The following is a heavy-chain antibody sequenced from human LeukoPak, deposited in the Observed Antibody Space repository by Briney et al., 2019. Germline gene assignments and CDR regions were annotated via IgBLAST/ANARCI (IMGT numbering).Heavy chain of an antibody. CDR3: ARDQSYYDFWSGYSFDY. Sequence: GASVKVSCKASGYSFSTYGMSWVRQAPGQGLEWMGWISAYNGNTNYAQKLQGRVTMTTDTSTSTAYMELRSLRSDDTAVYYCARDQSYYDFWSGYSFDYWGQGTLVTVSS. D-gene: IGHD3-3*01. J-gene: IGHJ4*02. CDR2: ISAYNGNT. CDR1: GYSFSTYG. V-gene: IGHV1-18*01.